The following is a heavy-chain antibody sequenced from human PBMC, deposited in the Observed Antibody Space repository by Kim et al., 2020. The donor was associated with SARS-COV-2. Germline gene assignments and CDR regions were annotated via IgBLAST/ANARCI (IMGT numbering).Heavy chain of an antibody. CDR3: VRDSGVWFGVMDV. Sequence: GGSLRLSCAASGFTFSSYDMNWVRQTTGKGLEWVSAIGTAGDTSYSGSVQGRFTISRDNAKNSLYLQMNSLRAGDTAVYYCVRDSGVWFGVMDVWGQGTT. D-gene: IGHD3-10*01. CDR2: IGTAGDT. V-gene: IGHV3-13*01. J-gene: IGHJ6*02. CDR1: GFTFSSYD.